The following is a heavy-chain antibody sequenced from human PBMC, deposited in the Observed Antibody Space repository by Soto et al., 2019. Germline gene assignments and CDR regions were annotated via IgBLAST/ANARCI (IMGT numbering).Heavy chain of an antibody. CDR1: GCTFSSYA. CDR2: IIPIFGTA. Sequence: GASVKVSCKASGCTFSSYAISWVRQAPGQGLEWMGGIIPIFGTANYAQKFQGRVTITADESTSTAYMELSSLRSEDTAVYYCATTVAHTLDYWGQGTLVTVSS. J-gene: IGHJ4*02. V-gene: IGHV1-69*13. D-gene: IGHD2-2*02. CDR3: ATTVAHTLDY.